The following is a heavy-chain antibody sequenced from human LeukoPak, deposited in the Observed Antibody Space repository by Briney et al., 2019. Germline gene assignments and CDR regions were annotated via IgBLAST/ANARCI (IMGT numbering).Heavy chain of an antibody. CDR1: GFPFSNYW. J-gene: IGHJ3*01. CDR3: ARIMVATQAGGFDV. V-gene: IGHV3-7*04. D-gene: IGHD5-12*01. Sequence: GSLRLSCAASGFPFSNYWMTWVRQAPGKGLEWVANIKQDGSEIYYVDSVKGRFTISRDNARNSLYLQMNSLRAEDTAVYYCARIMVATQAGGFDVWGQGTMVTVSA. CDR2: IKQDGSEI.